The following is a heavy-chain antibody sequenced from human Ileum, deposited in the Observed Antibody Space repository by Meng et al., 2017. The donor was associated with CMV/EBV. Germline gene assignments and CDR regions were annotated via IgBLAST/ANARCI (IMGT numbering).Heavy chain of an antibody. V-gene: IGHV3-20*04. Sequence: SCAASGLNFDNHGMSWVRQAPGKGLEWVSGISWNGDDTAYADSVKGRFTISRDNAKNSLYLEMNSLRAEDTALYYCTRDWVRGWYDYWGQGTLVTVSS. CDR3: TRDWVRGWYDY. D-gene: IGHD6-19*01. J-gene: IGHJ4*02. CDR1: GLNFDNHG. CDR2: ISWNGDDT.